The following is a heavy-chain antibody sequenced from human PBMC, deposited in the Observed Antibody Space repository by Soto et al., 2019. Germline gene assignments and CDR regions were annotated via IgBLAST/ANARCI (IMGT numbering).Heavy chain of an antibody. Sequence: PGESLKISCQGSGYTFSSYWIAWVRQMPGKGLEWMGIINPVDSDTRYSPSFQGQVTISADKSISTAYLQWSSLRVEDTAVYYCARETVTTDDWGQGTRVTVSS. J-gene: IGHJ4*02. CDR1: GYTFSSYW. D-gene: IGHD4-17*01. CDR2: INPVDSDT. CDR3: ARETVTTDD. V-gene: IGHV5-51*01.